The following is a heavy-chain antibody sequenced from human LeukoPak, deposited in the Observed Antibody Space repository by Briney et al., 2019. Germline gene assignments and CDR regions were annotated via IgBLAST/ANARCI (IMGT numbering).Heavy chain of an antibody. CDR2: IDWDDDK. V-gene: IGHV2-70*17. CDR3: ARYSSGWKSFDY. CDR1: GFSLTTSGMC. J-gene: IGHJ4*02. D-gene: IGHD6-19*01. Sequence: ESGPALVKPTQTLTLTCTFSGFSLTTSGMCVSWIRQPPGNALEWLARIDWDDDKFYSTSLKTRLTISKDTSKNQVVLTMTNMDPVDTATYYCARYSSGWKSFDYWGQGTLVTVSS.